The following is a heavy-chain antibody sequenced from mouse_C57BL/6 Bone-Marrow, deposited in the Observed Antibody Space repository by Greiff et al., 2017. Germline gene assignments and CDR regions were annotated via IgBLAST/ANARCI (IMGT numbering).Heavy chain of an antibody. CDR2: IYPRSGNT. Sequence: QVQLQQSGAELARPGASVKLSCKASGYTFTSYGISWVKQRTGQGLEWIGEIYPRSGNTYYNEKLKGKATLTADKSSSTAYMELRSLTAEDSAVYFCARDYYDYPFAYWGQGTLVTVSA. CDR3: ARDYYDYPFAY. CDR1: GYTFTSYG. J-gene: IGHJ3*01. D-gene: IGHD2-4*01. V-gene: IGHV1-81*01.